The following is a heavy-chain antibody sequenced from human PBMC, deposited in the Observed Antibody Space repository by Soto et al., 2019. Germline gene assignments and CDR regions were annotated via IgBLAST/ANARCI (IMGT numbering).Heavy chain of an antibody. CDR1: GGSFSGYY. V-gene: IGHV4-34*01. J-gene: IGHJ4*02. Sequence: PSETLSLTCAVYGGSFSGYYWSWIRQPPGKGLEWIGEINHSGSTNYNPSLKSRVTISVDTSKNQFSLKLNSVTAADTAVYYCARGAYNSDFWSGSYSGSQIDFWCQGTLVTVSS. D-gene: IGHD3-3*01. CDR2: INHSGST. CDR3: ARGAYNSDFWSGSYSGSQIDF.